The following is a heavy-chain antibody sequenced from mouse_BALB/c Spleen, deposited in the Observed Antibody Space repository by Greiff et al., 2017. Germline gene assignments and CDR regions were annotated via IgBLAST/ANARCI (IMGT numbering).Heavy chain of an antibody. CDR2: IDPFNGGT. CDR3: ARSAYYGTWVFDY. CDR1: GYSFTSYY. D-gene: IGHD2-10*01. Sequence: EVQLQQSGPELMKPGASVKISCKASGYSFTSYYMHWVKQSHGKSLEWIGYIDPFNGGTSYNQKFKGKATLTVDKSSSTAYMHLSSLTSEDSAVYYCARSAYYGTWVFDYWGQGTTLTVSS. J-gene: IGHJ2*01. V-gene: IGHV1S135*01.